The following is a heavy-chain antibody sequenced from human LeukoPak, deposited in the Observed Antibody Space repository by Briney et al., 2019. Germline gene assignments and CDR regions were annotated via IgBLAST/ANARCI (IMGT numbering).Heavy chain of an antibody. V-gene: IGHV1-24*01. D-gene: IGHD3-10*01. Sequence: GASVKVSCKVSGYTLIELSMHWVRQAPGKGLEWMGGFDPEDGETIYAQKFQGRVTMTEDTSTDTAYMELSSLRSEDTAVYYCATDRRVRGVMSHYGMDVWGKGTTVTVSS. CDR2: FDPEDGET. CDR1: GYTLIELS. CDR3: ATDRRVRGVMSHYGMDV. J-gene: IGHJ6*04.